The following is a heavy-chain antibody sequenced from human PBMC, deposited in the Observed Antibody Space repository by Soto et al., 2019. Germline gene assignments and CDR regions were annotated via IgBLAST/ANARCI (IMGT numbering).Heavy chain of an antibody. CDR3: ARDLRYFDLSSYGMDV. Sequence: EVQLLESGGGLVQPGGSLRLSCAASGFTFSNYAMSWVRQAPGKGLEWVSSISSSSSYIYYADSVKGRFTISRDNAKNSLYLQMNSLRAEDTAVYYCARDLRYFDLSSYGMDVWGQGTTVTVSS. CDR2: ISSSSSYI. D-gene: IGHD3-9*01. CDR1: GFTFSNYA. J-gene: IGHJ6*02. V-gene: IGHV3-21*01.